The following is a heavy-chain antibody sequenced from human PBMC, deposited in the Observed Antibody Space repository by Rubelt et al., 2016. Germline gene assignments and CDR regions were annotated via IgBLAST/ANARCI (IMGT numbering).Heavy chain of an antibody. CDR1: GFTFSSYS. Sequence: EVQLVESGGGLIQPGGSLRLSCAASGFTFSSYSMNWVRQAPGKGLEWVSYISSSSAIYYADSVKGRFTISRDNAKNSLYLQMNSLRAEDTAVYYCARNLYYGMDVWGQGTTVTVSS. CDR3: ARNLYYGMDV. CDR2: ISSSSAI. V-gene: IGHV3-48*04. J-gene: IGHJ6*02. D-gene: IGHD2-2*02.